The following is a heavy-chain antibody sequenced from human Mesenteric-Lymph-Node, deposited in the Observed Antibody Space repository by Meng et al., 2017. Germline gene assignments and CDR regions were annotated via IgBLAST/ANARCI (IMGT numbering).Heavy chain of an antibody. J-gene: IGHJ2*01. Sequence: QVHLQGSGPGLVKPSQTLSLTCTVSGGSISSGDYYWSWIRQPPGKGLELIGHIYYSGSTSYNPSLKSRVTISVDTSNNQFSLKLSSVTAADTAVYYCARVGWRQWSFDLWGRGTLVTVSS. CDR3: ARVGWRQWSFDL. CDR2: IYYSGST. V-gene: IGHV4-30-4*01. D-gene: IGHD5-18*01. CDR1: GGSISSGDYY.